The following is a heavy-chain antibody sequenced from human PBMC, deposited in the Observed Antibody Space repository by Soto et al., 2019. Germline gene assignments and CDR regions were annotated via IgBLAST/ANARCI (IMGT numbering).Heavy chain of an antibody. D-gene: IGHD2-21*01. CDR3: ARLSGDHSAFFSYGMDA. Sequence: PGGSLRLSCAASGSTFDTYWMNWVRQAPGKGPEWLSGINSDGTISSYADSVKGRSTISRDNARNTLSLQMNSLRADDTAVYYCARLSGDHSAFFSYGMDARGQGTTVTVSS. CDR1: GSTFDTYW. CDR2: INSDGTIS. J-gene: IGHJ6*02. V-gene: IGHV3-74*01.